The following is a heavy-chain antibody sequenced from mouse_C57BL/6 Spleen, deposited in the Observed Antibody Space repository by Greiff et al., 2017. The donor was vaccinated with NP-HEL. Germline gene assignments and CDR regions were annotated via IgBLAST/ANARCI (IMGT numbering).Heavy chain of an antibody. V-gene: IGHV1-26*01. CDR1: GYTFTDYY. D-gene: IGHD2-1*01. Sequence: VQLKQSGPELVKPGASVKISCKASGYTFTDYYMNWVKQSHGKSLEWIGDINPNNGGTSYNQKFKGKATLTVDKSSSTAYMELRSLTSEDSAVYYCASYGKSGPPYYAMDYWGQGTSVTVSS. J-gene: IGHJ4*01. CDR2: INPNNGGT. CDR3: ASYGKSGPPYYAMDY.